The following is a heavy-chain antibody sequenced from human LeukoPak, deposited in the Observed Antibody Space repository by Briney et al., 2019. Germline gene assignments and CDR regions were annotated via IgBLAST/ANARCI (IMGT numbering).Heavy chain of an antibody. V-gene: IGHV5-10-1*01. J-gene: IGHJ3*02. Sequence: GESLKISCKGSGYSFTSYWITWVRQMPGKGLEWMGRIDPTDSYTNYSLSFQGHVTISADKSISTAYLQWSSLKASDTAMYYCARRIVVVNHDAFDIWGQGTMVTVSS. CDR2: IDPTDSYT. CDR3: ARRIVVVNHDAFDI. CDR1: GYSFTSYW. D-gene: IGHD2-21*01.